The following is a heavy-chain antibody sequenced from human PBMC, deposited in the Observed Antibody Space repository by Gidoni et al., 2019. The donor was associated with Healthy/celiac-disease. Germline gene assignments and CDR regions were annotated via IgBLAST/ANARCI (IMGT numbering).Heavy chain of an antibody. D-gene: IGHD6-19*01. CDR3: AKAGGIAVAGTDY. J-gene: IGHJ4*02. CDR2: ISGSGGST. CDR1: GFTFSSYA. V-gene: IGHV3-23*01. Sequence: EVQLLESGGGLVQPGGSLRLSCAASGFTFSSYAMSWVRQAPGKGLGWVSAISGSGGSTYYADSVKGRFTISRDNSKNTLYLQMNSLRAEDTAVYYCAKAGGIAVAGTDYWGQGTLVTVSS.